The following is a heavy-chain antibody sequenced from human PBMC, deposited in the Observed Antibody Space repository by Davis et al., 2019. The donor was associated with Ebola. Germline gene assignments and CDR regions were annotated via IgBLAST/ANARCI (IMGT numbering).Heavy chain of an antibody. CDR2: IDPSDSYT. CDR1: GYSFTSYW. J-gene: IGHJ6*02. Sequence: KVSCKGSGYSFTSYWISWVRQMPGKGLEWMGRIDPSDSYTNYSPSFQGHVTISADKSISTAYLQWSSLKASDIAMYYCARRGYYDSSGYRPEYYYYYGMDVWGQGTTVTVSS. CDR3: ARRGYYDSSGYRPEYYYYYGMDV. V-gene: IGHV5-10-1*01. D-gene: IGHD3-22*01.